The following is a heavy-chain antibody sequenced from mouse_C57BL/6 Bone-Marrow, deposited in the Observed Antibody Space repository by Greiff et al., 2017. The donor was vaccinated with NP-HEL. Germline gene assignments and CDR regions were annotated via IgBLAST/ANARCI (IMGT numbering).Heavy chain of an antibody. D-gene: IGHD1-1*01. CDR2: INPYNGGT. Sequence: VQLKQSGPVLVKPGASVKMSCKASGYTFTDYYMNWVKQSHGKSLEWIGVINPYNGGTSYNQKFKGKATLTVDKSSSTAYMELNSLTSEDSAFYYCARYDYGSSYWYFDVWGTGTTVTVSS. CDR1: GYTFTDYY. V-gene: IGHV1-19*01. CDR3: ARYDYGSSYWYFDV. J-gene: IGHJ1*03.